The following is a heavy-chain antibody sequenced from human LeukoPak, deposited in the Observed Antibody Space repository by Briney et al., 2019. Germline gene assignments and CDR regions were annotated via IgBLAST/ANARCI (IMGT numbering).Heavy chain of an antibody. Sequence: GGSLRLSCAASGFTFSSYAMSWVRQAPGKGLEWVSAISGSGGSTYYADSVKGRFTISRDNSKNTLYLQMNSLRAEDTAVYYCANLLYGSGSAIDYWGQGTLVTVSS. CDR3: ANLLYGSGSAIDY. CDR1: GFTFSSYA. D-gene: IGHD3-10*01. J-gene: IGHJ4*02. CDR2: ISGSGGST. V-gene: IGHV3-23*01.